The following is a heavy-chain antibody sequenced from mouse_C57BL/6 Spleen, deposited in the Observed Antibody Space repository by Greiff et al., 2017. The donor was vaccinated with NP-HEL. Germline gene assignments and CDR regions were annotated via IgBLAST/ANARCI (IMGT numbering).Heavy chain of an antibody. CDR2: ISIGSSTV. J-gene: IGHJ3*01. D-gene: IGHD2-3*01. Sequence: VQLKESGGGLVKPGGSLKLSCAASGFTFSDYGMHWVRQAPEKGLEWVAYISIGSSTVYYADTVQGRFTISRDNAKNTLFLQMTSLRSEDTAMYYCAREGDGYYSFAYWNKGTLVTDSA. V-gene: IGHV5-17*01. CDR3: AREGDGYYSFAY. CDR1: GFTFSDYG.